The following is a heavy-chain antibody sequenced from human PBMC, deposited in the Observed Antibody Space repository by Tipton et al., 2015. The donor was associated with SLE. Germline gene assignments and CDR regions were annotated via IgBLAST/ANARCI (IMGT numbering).Heavy chain of an antibody. Sequence: TLSLTCTVSGGSFSRGTYLWGWIRQPPGKGLEWIGDISYTGNTYYNPSLRSRVTISVDTSKNQFSLKLRSVTAADTAVYYCAREKSPYSTSSHFYAMDVWGQGTTVTVSS. V-gene: IGHV4-39*07. CDR2: ISYTGNT. D-gene: IGHD6-6*01. CDR3: AREKSPYSTSSHFYAMDV. CDR1: GGSFSRGTYL. J-gene: IGHJ6*02.